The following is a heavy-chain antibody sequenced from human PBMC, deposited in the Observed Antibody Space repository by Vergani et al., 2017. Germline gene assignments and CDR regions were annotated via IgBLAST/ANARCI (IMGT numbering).Heavy chain of an antibody. D-gene: IGHD1-7*01. Sequence: QITLKESGPTLWKPTRTLTLTCTFSGFSPNTRGVSVAWIRQPPGKALDWLALIYWNDDQHYSPSLNNRVTITKDTSKNQVVLTMTNMDYVDTGTYYCVYRKTECGTTGCFYPFYYYDYMDVWGKGTTVTVSS. CDR2: IYWNDDQ. V-gene: IGHV2-5*04. CDR3: VYRKTECGTTGCFYPFYYYDYMDV. CDR1: GFSPNTRGVS. J-gene: IGHJ6*03.